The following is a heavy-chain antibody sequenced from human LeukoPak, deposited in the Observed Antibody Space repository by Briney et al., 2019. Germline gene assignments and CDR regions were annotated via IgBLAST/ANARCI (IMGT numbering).Heavy chain of an antibody. Sequence: ASVKVSCKASGYTFTGYYMHWVRQAPGQGLEWMGWINPNSGGTNYAQKFQGRVTMTRDTSISTAYMELSRLRSDDTAVYYCARGHAAAGTGLRNWFDPWGQGTLVTVSS. J-gene: IGHJ5*02. V-gene: IGHV1-2*02. CDR2: INPNSGGT. CDR3: ARGHAAAGTGLRNWFDP. D-gene: IGHD6-13*01. CDR1: GYTFTGYY.